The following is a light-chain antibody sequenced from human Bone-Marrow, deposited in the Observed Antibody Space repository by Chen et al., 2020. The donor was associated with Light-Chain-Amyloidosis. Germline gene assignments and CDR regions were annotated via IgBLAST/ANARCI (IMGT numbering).Light chain of an antibody. J-gene: IGKJ5*01. CDR3: QQRLSWPPLT. Sequence: EIVLTQSPDTLSLSPGERATLACKASPDINRYLALYQQKPGQAPRLLIYETSNRATGIPARFSGRWDGTYFTLSISSLEPEDFAVYYCQQRLSWPPLTFGQGTRLEIK. V-gene: IGKV3D-11*01. CDR2: ETS. CDR1: PDINRY.